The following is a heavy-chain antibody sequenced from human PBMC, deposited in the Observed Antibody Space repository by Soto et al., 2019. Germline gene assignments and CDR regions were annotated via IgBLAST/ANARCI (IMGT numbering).Heavy chain of an antibody. CDR2: IYYSGST. D-gene: IGHD5-12*01. CDR3: ARPRREYSGYDDAFDI. CDR1: GGSISSYY. V-gene: IGHV4-59*08. Sequence: SETLSLTCTVSGGSISSYYWSWIRQPPGKGLEWIGYIYYSGSTNYNPSLKSRVTISVDTSKNQFSLKLSSVTAADTAVYYCARPRREYSGYDDAFDIWGQGTMVTVSS. J-gene: IGHJ3*02.